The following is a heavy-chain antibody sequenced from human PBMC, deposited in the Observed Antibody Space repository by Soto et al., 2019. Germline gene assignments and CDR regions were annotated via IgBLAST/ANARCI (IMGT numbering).Heavy chain of an antibody. V-gene: IGHV3-23*01. J-gene: IGHJ4*02. D-gene: IGHD6-13*01. CDR2: ISGSGSNT. CDR3: AKDLPLYAQQLVYKAWLVGAVGGAY. CDR1: GFTFNTYA. Sequence: EVQLLESGGGWVQPGGSLRLSCAASGFTFNTYAMSWVRQAPGKGLEWVAAISGSGSNTNYADSVKGRFSSCRDNYKNTLYMQMNTLRAEDTSVYYCAKDLPLYAQQLVYKAWLVGAVGGAYWGQGTLVTVSS.